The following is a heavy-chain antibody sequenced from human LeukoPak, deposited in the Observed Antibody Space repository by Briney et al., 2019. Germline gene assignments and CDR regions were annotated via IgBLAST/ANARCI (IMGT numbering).Heavy chain of an antibody. V-gene: IGHV3-48*01. J-gene: IGHJ4*02. CDR1: GFIFSSYS. D-gene: IGHD3-22*01. CDR3: ARDGGYYYDSSGYLDY. CDR2: ISSSSSTI. Sequence: PGGSLRLSCAASGFIFSSYSMNWVRQAPGKGLEWVSYISSSSSTIYYADSVKGRFTISRDNAKNSLYLQMNSLRAEDTAVYYCARDGGYYYDSSGYLDYWGQGTLVTVSS.